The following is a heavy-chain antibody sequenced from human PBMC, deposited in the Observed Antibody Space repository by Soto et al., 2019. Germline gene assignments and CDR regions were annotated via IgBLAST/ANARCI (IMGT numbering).Heavy chain of an antibody. Sequence: QVQLQQWGAGLLKPSETLSLTCAVYGGSFTGYYWTWIRQTPGKGLEWIGAINYRGSSYYNPSLESRIYMAVDTAKNQFSLKLRSVTAADTAVYFCVRGQPHRITIFEVVIRSYDYGMDVWGQGTTVTVSS. J-gene: IGHJ6*02. V-gene: IGHV4-34*01. CDR3: VRGQPHRITIFEVVIRSYDYGMDV. D-gene: IGHD3-3*02. CDR2: INYRGSS. CDR1: GGSFTGYY.